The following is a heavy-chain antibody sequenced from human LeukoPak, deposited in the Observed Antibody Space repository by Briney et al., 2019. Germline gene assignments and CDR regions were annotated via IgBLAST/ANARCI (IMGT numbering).Heavy chain of an antibody. CDR1: GFTFSSYS. Sequence: GGSLRLSCAASGFTFSSYSMNWVSQAPGKGLEWVSYISSSSSTIYYADSVKGRFTISRDNAKNSLYLQMNSLRAEDTAVYYCARGLTIFGVVIISTRYYFDYWGQGTLVTVSS. CDR3: ARGLTIFGVVIISTRYYFDY. V-gene: IGHV3-48*01. J-gene: IGHJ4*02. CDR2: ISSSSSTI. D-gene: IGHD3-3*01.